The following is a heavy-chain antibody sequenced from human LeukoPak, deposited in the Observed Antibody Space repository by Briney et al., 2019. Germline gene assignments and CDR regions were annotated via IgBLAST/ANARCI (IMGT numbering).Heavy chain of an antibody. Sequence: SETLSLTCTVSGNSISSGYYWGWIRQPPGKGLEWIGSIYHSGRTYYNPSLKSRVTISVDTSKNQFSLKLSSVTAADTAVYYCAREGDSSSVGWFGPWGQGTLVTVSS. CDR1: GNSISSGYY. V-gene: IGHV4-38-2*02. CDR2: IYHSGRT. CDR3: AREGDSSSVGWFGP. D-gene: IGHD6-13*01. J-gene: IGHJ5*02.